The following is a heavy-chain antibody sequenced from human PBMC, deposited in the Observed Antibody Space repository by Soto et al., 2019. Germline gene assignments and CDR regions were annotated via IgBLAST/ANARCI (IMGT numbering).Heavy chain of an antibody. V-gene: IGHV1-46*01. CDR1: GNSFTTDY. CDR3: AGLYHYDSSGYYDY. J-gene: IGHJ4*02. D-gene: IGHD3-22*01. Sequence: ASVKVSCKASGNSFTTDYMHWVRQAPGQGLEWMGIINPSGGRTTYAQKFQGRVTMTRDTSTSTFHMELSSLTSEDTAVYYCAGLYHYDSSGYYDYWGQGTLVTVSS. CDR2: INPSGGRT.